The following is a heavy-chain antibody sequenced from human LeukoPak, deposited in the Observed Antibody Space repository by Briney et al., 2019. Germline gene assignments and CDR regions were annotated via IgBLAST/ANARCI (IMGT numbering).Heavy chain of an antibody. D-gene: IGHD6-19*01. CDR3: ARGGTGYSSGWLRAFDI. CDR2: INPHSGGT. J-gene: IGHJ3*02. V-gene: IGHV1-2*02. CDR1: GYMFTTYY. Sequence: GASVKVSCKTSGYMFTTYYPHWVRQAPGQGLEWMGWINPHSGGTNYAQKFQGRVTMTRDTFISTVYMELSSLRSDDTAVYYCARGGTGYSSGWLRAFDIWGQGTMVTVSS.